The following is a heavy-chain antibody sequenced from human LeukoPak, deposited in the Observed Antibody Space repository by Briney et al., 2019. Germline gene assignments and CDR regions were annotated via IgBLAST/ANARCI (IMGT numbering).Heavy chain of an antibody. CDR3: ARGALWLGETVRSFDF. J-gene: IGHJ4*02. V-gene: IGHV3-11*01. CDR1: GFTFSDYY. CDR2: ISSTGGTI. Sequence: PGGSLRLSCAASGFTFSDYYMSWIRQAPGKGLEWGSYISSTGGTIYNADSVKGRFSISRDSAKNSLYLQMNSLRVDDSAVYYCARGALWLGETVRSFDFWGQGTLVTVSS. D-gene: IGHD3-10*01.